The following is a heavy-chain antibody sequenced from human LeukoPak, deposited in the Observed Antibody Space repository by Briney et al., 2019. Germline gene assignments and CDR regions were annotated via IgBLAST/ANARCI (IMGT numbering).Heavy chain of an antibody. J-gene: IGHJ5*01. V-gene: IGHV1-18*01. CDR2: IHAFNGNT. D-gene: IGHD3-22*01. CDR3: TREKAFVGYYDTSGYSQQWFDS. CDR1: RYPFTRSG. Sequence: ASVNVSCKASRYPFTRSGISGVRQAPGQGVEGMGGIHAFNGNTNYAQKLHGRVTKTTDTYTSPASMDMRRLTVCDTAVDYCTREKAFVGYYDTSGYSQQWFDSWGQGTLVTASS.